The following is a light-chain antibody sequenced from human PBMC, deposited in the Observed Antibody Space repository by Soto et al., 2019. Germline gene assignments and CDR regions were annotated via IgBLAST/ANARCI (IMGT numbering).Light chain of an antibody. CDR3: QQYNSYPIT. CDR2: KAS. V-gene: IGKV1-5*03. J-gene: IGKJ5*01. Sequence: DIQMTQSPSFLSASVGDRVTITRRASQAISNYLNWYQQKPGKAPKLLIYKASSLESGVPSRFSGSGSGTEFTLTISSLQPDDFATYYCQQYNSYPITFGQGTRLEIK. CDR1: QAISNY.